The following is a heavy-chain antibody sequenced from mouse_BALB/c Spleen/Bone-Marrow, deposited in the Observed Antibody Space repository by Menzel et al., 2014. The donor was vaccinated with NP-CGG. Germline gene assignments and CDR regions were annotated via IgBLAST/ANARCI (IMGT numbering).Heavy chain of an antibody. D-gene: IGHD1-1*01. V-gene: IGHV3-8*02. CDR1: GDSITSGY. CDR2: ISYSGST. CDR3: ARGGGSSYNYAMDY. Sequence: VQLQQSGPSPVKPSQPLSLPCSVTGDSITSGYWNWIRKFPGNKLEYMGYISYSGSTYYNPSLKSRISITRDTSKNQYYLQLNSVTTEDTATYYCARGGGSSYNYAMDYWGQGTSVTVSS. J-gene: IGHJ4*01.